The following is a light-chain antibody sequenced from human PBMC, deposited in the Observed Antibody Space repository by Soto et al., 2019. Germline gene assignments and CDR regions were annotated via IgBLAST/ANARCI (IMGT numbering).Light chain of an antibody. CDR3: QQYGTSPYT. V-gene: IGKV3-20*01. J-gene: IGKJ2*01. Sequence: EIVLTQSPGTLSLSPGERATLSCRASQSVGGVYLAWYQHRPGQAPSLLIYGASTRATGIPNRCSGSGSGTDLTLTINSLEPEDFAVYYCQQYGTSPYTFGQVTKLEIK. CDR1: QSVGGVY. CDR2: GAS.